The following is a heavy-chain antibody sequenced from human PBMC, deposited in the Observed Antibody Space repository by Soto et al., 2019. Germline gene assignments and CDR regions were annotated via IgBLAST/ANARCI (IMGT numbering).Heavy chain of an antibody. D-gene: IGHD6-13*01. CDR1: GFTFSMSA. CDR2: TGLNGRTT. V-gene: IGHV3-23*01. Sequence: GGSLRLSSAASGFTFSMSAMTWVRQAPGKGLEWVSTTGLNGRTTYYADSVKGRFTVSRDNSKNTLDLHMSSLRAEDTAVYYCATVHSASRSFDYWGQGTLVTVSS. J-gene: IGHJ4*02. CDR3: ATVHSASRSFDY.